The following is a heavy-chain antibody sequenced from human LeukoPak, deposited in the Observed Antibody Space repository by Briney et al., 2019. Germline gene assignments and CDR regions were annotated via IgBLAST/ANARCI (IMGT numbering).Heavy chain of an antibody. CDR2: IYTSGST. CDR3: ARDSYGDYESLGL. J-gene: IGHJ4*02. CDR1: GGSISSSY. D-gene: IGHD4-17*01. V-gene: IGHV4-4*07. Sequence: PSETLSLTCTVSGGSISSSYWSWIRQPAGKGLEWIVRIYTSGSTNYNPSLKSRVTISVDKSKNQFSLRLSSVTAADTAVYYCARDSYGDYESLGLWGQGTLVTVSS.